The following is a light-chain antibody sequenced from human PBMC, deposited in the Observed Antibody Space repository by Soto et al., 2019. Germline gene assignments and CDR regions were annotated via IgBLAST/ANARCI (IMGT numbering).Light chain of an antibody. CDR1: SSDVGDYDF. V-gene: IGLV2-14*01. Sequence: QSALTQPASVSGSPGQSITISCTGSSSDVGDYDFVSWYQQHPGKAPKLIIYEVSDRPSGVSNRFSGSKSGNTASLTISGLQAEDDAHYYCCSFTSTSTLLVFGGGTQLTVL. CDR2: EVS. CDR3: CSFTSTSTLLV. J-gene: IGLJ2*01.